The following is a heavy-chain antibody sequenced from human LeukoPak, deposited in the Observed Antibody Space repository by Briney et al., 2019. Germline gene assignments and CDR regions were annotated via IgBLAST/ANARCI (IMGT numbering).Heavy chain of an antibody. V-gene: IGHV4-39*07. D-gene: IGHD3-10*01. CDR3: ARDFGSNLWFGADYYYYMDV. CDR1: GGSISSSSYY. J-gene: IGHJ6*03. CDR2: IYYSGST. Sequence: PSETLSLTCTVSGGSISSSSYYWGWIRQPPGKGLEWIGSIYYSGSTYYNPSLKSRVTISVDTSENQFSLKLSSVTAADTAVYYCARDFGSNLWFGADYYYYMDVWGKGTTVTVSS.